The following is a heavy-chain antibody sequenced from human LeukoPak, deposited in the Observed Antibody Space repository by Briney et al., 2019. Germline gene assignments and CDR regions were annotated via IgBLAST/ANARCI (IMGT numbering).Heavy chain of an antibody. J-gene: IGHJ4*02. Sequence: PSETLSLTCTVSGGSISSYYWSWIRQPPGKGLEWFVYIYYSGSTNYNPSLKSRVTISVDTSKNQFSLKLSSVTAADTAVYYCARNLGYCSGGSCPVVYWGQGTLVTVSS. CDR1: GGSISSYY. V-gene: IGHV4-59*01. CDR2: IYYSGST. CDR3: ARNLGYCSGGSCPVVY. D-gene: IGHD2-15*01.